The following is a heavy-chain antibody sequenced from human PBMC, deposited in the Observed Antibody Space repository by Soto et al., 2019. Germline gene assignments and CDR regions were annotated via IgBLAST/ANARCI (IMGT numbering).Heavy chain of an antibody. CDR1: GFTFSSYS. Sequence: PGGSLRLSCAASGFTFSSYSMNWVRQAPGKGLEWVSYISSSSSTIYYADSVKGRFTISRDNAKNSLYLQMNSLRDEDTAVYYCARDARGYYDSSGYYYSWGQGTLVTVSS. J-gene: IGHJ5*02. V-gene: IGHV3-48*02. CDR2: ISSSSSTI. D-gene: IGHD3-22*01. CDR3: ARDARGYYDSSGYYYS.